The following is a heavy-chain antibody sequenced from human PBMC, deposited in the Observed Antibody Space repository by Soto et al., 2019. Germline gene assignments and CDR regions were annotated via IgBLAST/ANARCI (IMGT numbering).Heavy chain of an antibody. Sequence: GGSLSLSCAASGFTFSSYGMHWVRQAPGKGLEWVAVIWYDGSNKYYADSVKGRFTISRDNSWNTLSLQMNSLRADDTAVYYCARDKGYCSGGSCSAFFDYWGQGTLVTVSS. V-gene: IGHV3-33*01. CDR3: ARDKGYCSGGSCSAFFDY. D-gene: IGHD2-15*01. J-gene: IGHJ4*02. CDR2: IWYDGSNK. CDR1: GFTFSSYG.